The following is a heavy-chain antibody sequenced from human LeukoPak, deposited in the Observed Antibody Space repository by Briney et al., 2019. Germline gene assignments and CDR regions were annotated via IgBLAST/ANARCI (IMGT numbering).Heavy chain of an antibody. Sequence: GGSLRLSCKASGFSFSSYWMMWVRQAPGKGLESVAIINQDESTISYVDSARGRFTISRDNADSSLFLQMNGLRDADTAVYYCGRADWGSVDYWGLGTPVTVSS. J-gene: IGHJ4*02. D-gene: IGHD3-16*01. CDR3: GRADWGSVDY. V-gene: IGHV3-7*01. CDR2: INQDESTI. CDR1: GFSFSSYW.